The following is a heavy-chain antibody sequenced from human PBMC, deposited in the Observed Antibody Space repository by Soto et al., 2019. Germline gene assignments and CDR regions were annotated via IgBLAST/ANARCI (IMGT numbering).Heavy chain of an antibody. CDR2: IYYSGST. Sequence: SETLSLTCTVSGGSISSYYWSWIRQPPGKGLEWIGYIYYSGSTNYNPSLKSRVTISVDTSKNQFSLKLSSVTAADTAVYYCARGSSGYDPYYFDYWGQGTLVTVSS. J-gene: IGHJ4*02. D-gene: IGHD5-12*01. CDR1: GGSISSYY. V-gene: IGHV4-59*01. CDR3: ARGSSGYDPYYFDY.